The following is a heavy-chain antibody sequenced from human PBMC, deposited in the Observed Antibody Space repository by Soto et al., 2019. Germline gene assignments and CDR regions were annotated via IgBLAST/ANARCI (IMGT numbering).Heavy chain of an antibody. J-gene: IGHJ4*02. CDR3: ARGASLGLLTLGYYFDY. CDR1: GYTFTSYA. V-gene: IGHV1-3*01. D-gene: IGHD3-16*01. Sequence: ASVKVSCKASGYTFTSYAMHWVRQAPGQRLEWMGWINAGNGNTKYSQKFQGRVTITRDTSASTAYMELSSLRSEDTAVYYCARGASLGLLTLGYYFDYWGQGTLVTVSS. CDR2: INAGNGNT.